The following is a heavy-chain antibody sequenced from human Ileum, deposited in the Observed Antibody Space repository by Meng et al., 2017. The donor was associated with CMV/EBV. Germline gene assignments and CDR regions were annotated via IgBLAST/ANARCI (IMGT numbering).Heavy chain of an antibody. CDR2: IIHILGIA. CDR1: GGNFSSYT. CDR3: ARESGFP. Sequence: SGKVSCKASGGNFSSYTLSWVRQAPGQGLEWMGRIIHILGIANYAQKFQGRVTITADKSTSTAYRELSSLRSEDTAVYYCARESGFPWGQGTLVTVSS. D-gene: IGHD5-12*01. J-gene: IGHJ5*02. V-gene: IGHV1-69*04.